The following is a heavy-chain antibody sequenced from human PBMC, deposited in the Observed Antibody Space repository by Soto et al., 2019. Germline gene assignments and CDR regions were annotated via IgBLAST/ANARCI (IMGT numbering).Heavy chain of an antibody. CDR3: ARSRGMDV. CDR1: GGSFSGYY. J-gene: IGHJ6*02. Sequence: QVQLQQWGAGLLKPSETLSVTCAVYGGSFSGYYWSWIRQPPGKGLEWIGEINHSGSTNYNPSLKSRVTISVDTSKNQFSLKLSSVTAADTAVYYCARSRGMDVWGQGTTVTVSS. CDR2: INHSGST. V-gene: IGHV4-34*01.